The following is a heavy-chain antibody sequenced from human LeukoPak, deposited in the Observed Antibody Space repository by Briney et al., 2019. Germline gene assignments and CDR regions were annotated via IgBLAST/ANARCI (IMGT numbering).Heavy chain of an antibody. CDR3: AREDSGSYYNYYYFYMDV. J-gene: IGHJ6*03. CDR2: IYYSGTT. D-gene: IGHD3-10*01. CDR1: GGSISSYY. Sequence: SETLSLTCTVSGGSISSYYWNWIRQPPGKGLEWIGYIYYSGTTNYNPSLKSRVSMSVDTSKNQFSLKLSSVTAADTAVYYCAREDSGSYYNYYYFYMDVWGKGTTVTVSS. V-gene: IGHV4-59*12.